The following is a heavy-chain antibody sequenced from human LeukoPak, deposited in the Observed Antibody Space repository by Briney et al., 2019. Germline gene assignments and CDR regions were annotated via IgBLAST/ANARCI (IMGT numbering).Heavy chain of an antibody. J-gene: IGHJ1*01. D-gene: IGHD2-15*01. CDR2: LSGSSSYI. CDR3: ARDREEYCSGGSCSSFQH. V-gene: IGHV3-21*01. Sequence: GGSLRLSCAASGFTFSHYSMNWVRQAPGKGLEWVSSLSGSSSYIYYADSVKGRFTISRHNAKNSLFLQMSSLRAEDTAVYYCARDREEYCSGGSCSSFQHWGQGTLVTVSS. CDR1: GFTFSHYS.